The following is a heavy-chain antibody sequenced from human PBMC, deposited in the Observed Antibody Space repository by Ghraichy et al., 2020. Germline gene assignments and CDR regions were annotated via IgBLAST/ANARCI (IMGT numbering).Heavy chain of an antibody. CDR2: IKVDGSDK. CDR1: GFTFSSYW. Sequence: GGSLRLSCAASGFTFSSYWMSWVRQAPGKGLEWVAHIKVDGSDKYYADSVKGRFTVSRDNAENSLYLQMNTLRAEDTAVYYCARDRFECGYYSLWGQGTLVLVS. D-gene: IGHD3-3*01. J-gene: IGHJ1*01. CDR3: ARDRFECGYYSL. V-gene: IGHV3-7*01.